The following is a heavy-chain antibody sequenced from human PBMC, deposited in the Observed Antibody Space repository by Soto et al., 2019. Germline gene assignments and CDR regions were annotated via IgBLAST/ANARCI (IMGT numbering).Heavy chain of an antibody. CDR3: AKDFYGSGSLWFGYYFDY. CDR2: ISYDGSNK. CDR1: GFTFSSYG. Sequence: GGSLRLSCAASGFTFSSYGMHWVRQAPGKGLEWVAVISYDGSNKYYADSVKGRFTISRDNSKNTLYLQMNSLRAEDTAVYYCAKDFYGSGSLWFGYYFDYWGQGTLVTVSS. V-gene: IGHV3-30*18. D-gene: IGHD3-10*01. J-gene: IGHJ4*02.